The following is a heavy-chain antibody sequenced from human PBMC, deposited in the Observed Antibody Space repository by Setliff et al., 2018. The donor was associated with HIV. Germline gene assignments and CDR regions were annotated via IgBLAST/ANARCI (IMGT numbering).Heavy chain of an antibody. Sequence: GESLKISCAASGFIFSSYEMNWVRQAPGKGLEWVSYISSSGSTIYYADSVKGRFTISRDNAKNSLYLQMNSLRAEDTAVYYCATRFSNSWAFDYWGQGTLVTVSS. J-gene: IGHJ4*02. V-gene: IGHV3-48*03. CDR3: ATRFSNSWAFDY. D-gene: IGHD2-2*01. CDR1: GFIFSSYE. CDR2: ISSSGSTI.